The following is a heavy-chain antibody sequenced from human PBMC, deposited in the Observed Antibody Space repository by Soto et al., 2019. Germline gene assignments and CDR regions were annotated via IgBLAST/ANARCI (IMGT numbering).Heavy chain of an antibody. CDR2: INPSGGST. CDR1: GYTFTSYY. Sequence: QVQLVQSGAEVKKPGASVKVSCKASGYTFTSYYMHWVRQAPGQGLEWMGIINPSGGSTSYAQKFQGRVTMTRDTSTSTVYMELSSLRSEDTAVYYCARGPQTGTPPGVWYYYYGMDVWGQGTTVTVSS. V-gene: IGHV1-46*01. J-gene: IGHJ6*02. CDR3: ARGPQTGTPPGVWYYYYGMDV. D-gene: IGHD1-1*01.